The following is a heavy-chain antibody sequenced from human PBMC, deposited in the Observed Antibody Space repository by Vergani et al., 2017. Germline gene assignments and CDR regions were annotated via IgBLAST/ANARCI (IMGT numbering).Heavy chain of an antibody. Sequence: QVQLVPSGAEVKKPGASVKVSCKVSGYTLTELSMHWVRQAPGKGLEWMGGFDPEDGETIYAQKFQGRVTMTEDTSTDTADMELSSLRSEDTAVYYCATSKSHYDYGDYDAFEIWGQGTMVTVSS. CDR2: FDPEDGET. CDR1: GYTLTELS. V-gene: IGHV1-24*01. CDR3: ATSKSHYDYGDYDAFEI. J-gene: IGHJ3*02. D-gene: IGHD4-17*01.